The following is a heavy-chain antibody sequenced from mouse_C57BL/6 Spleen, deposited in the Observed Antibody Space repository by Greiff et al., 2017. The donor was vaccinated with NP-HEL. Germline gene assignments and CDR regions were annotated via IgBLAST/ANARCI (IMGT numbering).Heavy chain of an antibody. V-gene: IGHV5-9-1*02. CDR1: GFTFSSYA. CDR2: ISSGGDYI. D-gene: IGHD2-5*01. Sequence: EVMLVESGEGLVKPGGSLKLSCAASGFTFSSYAMSWVRQTPEKRLEWVAYISSGGDYIYYADTVKGRFTISRDNARNTLYLQMSSLKSEDTAMYYCTRQDSNFDYAMDYWGQGTPVTVSS. CDR3: TRQDSNFDYAMDY. J-gene: IGHJ4*01.